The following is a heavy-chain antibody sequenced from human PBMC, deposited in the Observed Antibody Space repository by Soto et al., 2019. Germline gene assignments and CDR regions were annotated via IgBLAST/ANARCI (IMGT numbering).Heavy chain of an antibody. D-gene: IGHD6-19*01. Sequence: PSETLCLTCTVSGGSIISYYWSWIRQPPGKGLEWIGYIYYSGSTNYNPSLKSRVTISVDTSKNQFSLKLSSVTAADTAVYYCARLTPGYSSGWFIDYWGQGTLVSVSS. V-gene: IGHV4-59*08. CDR2: IYYSGST. CDR1: GGSIISYY. CDR3: ARLTPGYSSGWFIDY. J-gene: IGHJ4*02.